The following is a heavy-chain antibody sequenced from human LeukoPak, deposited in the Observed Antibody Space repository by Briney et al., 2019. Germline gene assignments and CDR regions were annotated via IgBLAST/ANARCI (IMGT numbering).Heavy chain of an antibody. Sequence: GGPLKISGKGSGSRFTIDWIGGVRHMPGKGLEWRGIIYPGDSDTTYSPSSRGQVTISSDKSISTAYLQWSSLKASHTAMYYCARLKCSSTSCPFDYWGQGTLVTVSS. J-gene: IGHJ4*02. D-gene: IGHD2-2*01. V-gene: IGHV5-51*01. CDR2: IYPGDSDT. CDR3: ARLKCSSTSCPFDY. CDR1: GSRFTIDW.